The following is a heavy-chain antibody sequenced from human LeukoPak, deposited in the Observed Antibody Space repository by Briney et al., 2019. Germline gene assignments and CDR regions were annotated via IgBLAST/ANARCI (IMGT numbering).Heavy chain of an antibody. V-gene: IGHV3-30*18. J-gene: IGHJ4*02. Sequence: GGSLRLPCAASGFTFSSYGMHWVRQAPGKGLEWVAVISYDGSNKYYADSVKGRFTISRDNSKNTLYLQMNSLRAEDTAVYYCAKGGIVEFDYWGQGTLVTVSS. CDR3: AKGGIVEFDY. CDR1: GFTFSSYG. D-gene: IGHD1-26*01. CDR2: ISYDGSNK.